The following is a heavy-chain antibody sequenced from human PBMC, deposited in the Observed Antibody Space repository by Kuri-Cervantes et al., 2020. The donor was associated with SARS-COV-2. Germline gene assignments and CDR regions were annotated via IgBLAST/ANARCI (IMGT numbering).Heavy chain of an antibody. CDR3: ARSTTGFTAMVTDYFDY. D-gene: IGHD5-18*01. CDR2: IDCDDDK. Sequence: SAPTLVKPAPTLTLTCTFSGFSLHTSGLRVSWMRQPPGKALEWLARIDCDDDKFFSTSMKTRLTISKDTSKNQVVLTMANREPVDTATYYCARSTTGFTAMVTDYFDYWGQGTLVTVSS. V-gene: IGHV2-70*04. J-gene: IGHJ4*02. CDR1: GFSLHTSGLR.